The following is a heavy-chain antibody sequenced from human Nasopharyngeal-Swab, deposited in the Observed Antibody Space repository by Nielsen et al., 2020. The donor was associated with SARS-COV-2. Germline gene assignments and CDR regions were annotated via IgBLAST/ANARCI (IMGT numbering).Heavy chain of an antibody. V-gene: IGHV1-46*01. CDR1: GFTFSHYF. J-gene: IGHJ5*02. CDR2: ITPSGGGT. CDR3: ASEPGGMAAPGKHFDP. D-gene: IGHD6-13*01. Sequence: ASVKASCKASGFTFSHYFMHWVRQAPGQGLEWMGVITPSGGGTNYARKFRGRVTMTRDPSTSTVYLDLSSLKSEDTAVYFCASEPGGMAAPGKHFDPWGQGTLVTVSS.